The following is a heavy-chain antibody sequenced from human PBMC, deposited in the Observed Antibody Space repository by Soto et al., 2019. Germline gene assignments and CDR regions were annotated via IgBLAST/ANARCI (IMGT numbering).Heavy chain of an antibody. CDR3: ARTYYYDSSAFWFDP. Sequence: SETLSLTCTVSGGSISSYYWSWIRQPPGKGLEWIGYIYYSGSTNYNPSLKSRVTISVDTSKSQFSLKLSSVTAADTAVYYCARTYYYDSSAFWFDPWGQGTLVTVS. V-gene: IGHV4-59*08. J-gene: IGHJ5*02. CDR2: IYYSGST. D-gene: IGHD3-22*01. CDR1: GGSISSYY.